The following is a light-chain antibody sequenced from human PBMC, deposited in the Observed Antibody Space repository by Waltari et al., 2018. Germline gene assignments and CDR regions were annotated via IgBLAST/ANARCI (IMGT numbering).Light chain of an antibody. Sequence: EAVLTQSPGTLSLSSGERATSSCRASHSISSSYLAWYQHKPGQVPRLLNSAASSRTPGIPDRFSGSVSGTDFTLTISRLEPEDFAVYYCQQYGNSPPFSLGPGTKVDIK. CDR3: QQYGNSPPFS. CDR2: AAS. V-gene: IGKV3-20*01. J-gene: IGKJ3*01. CDR1: HSISSSY.